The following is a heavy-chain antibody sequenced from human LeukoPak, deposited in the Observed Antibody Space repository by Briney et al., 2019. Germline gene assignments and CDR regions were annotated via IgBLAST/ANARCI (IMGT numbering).Heavy chain of an antibody. J-gene: IGHJ6*02. Sequence: PGGSLRLSCAASGFTFSSYEMNWVRQAPGKGLEWVSYISSSGSTIYYADSVKGRFTISRDNAKNSLYLQMNSLRAEDTAVYYCARGRLRPHYYYYYGMDVWGQGTTVTVSS. V-gene: IGHV3-48*03. CDR1: GFTFSSYE. CDR3: ARGRLRPHYYYYYGMDV. CDR2: ISSSGSTI. D-gene: IGHD4-17*01.